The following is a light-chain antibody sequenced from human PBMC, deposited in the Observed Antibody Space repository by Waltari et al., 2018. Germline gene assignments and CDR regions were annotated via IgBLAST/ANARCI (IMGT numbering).Light chain of an antibody. Sequence: QSALTQPASVSGSPGQSLTISCTGTSSDVGGYNYVSWYQHHPGKAPKLRIYEVSNRPAGVSNRFSGSKSGNTASLTISGLQAEDEGDYYCSSYAISRPWVFGGGTKLTVL. V-gene: IGLV2-14*01. CDR2: EVS. J-gene: IGLJ3*02. CDR1: SSDVGGYNY. CDR3: SSYAISRPWV.